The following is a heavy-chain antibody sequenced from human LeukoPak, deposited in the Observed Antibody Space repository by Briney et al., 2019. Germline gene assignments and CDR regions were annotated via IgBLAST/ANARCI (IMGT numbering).Heavy chain of an antibody. CDR3: AKGGARSGRWLQGWFDP. Sequence: GRSLRLSCAASGFTFSSYGMHWVRQAPGKGLEWVAVISYDGSNKYYADSVKGRFTISRDNSENTLYLQMNSLRAEDTAVYYCAKGGARSGRWLQGWFDPWGQGTLVTVSS. J-gene: IGHJ5*02. V-gene: IGHV3-30*18. D-gene: IGHD5-24*01. CDR2: ISYDGSNK. CDR1: GFTFSSYG.